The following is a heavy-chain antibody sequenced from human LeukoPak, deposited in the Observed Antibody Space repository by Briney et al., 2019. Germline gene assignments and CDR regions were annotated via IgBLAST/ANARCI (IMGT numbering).Heavy chain of an antibody. V-gene: IGHV3-33*01. D-gene: IGHD2-2*01. CDR1: GFPFSQHG. Sequence: PGGSLRLSCAMSGFPFSQHGYHWVRQAPGKGLGWTAVIWVDGTRKYYADSVEGRFTISRDNSKSTLYLQIDSLRPEDTAVYYCVAVLVPAAFWHFDVWGRGTQVTVSS. CDR2: IWVDGTRK. J-gene: IGHJ2*01. CDR3: VAVLVPAAFWHFDV.